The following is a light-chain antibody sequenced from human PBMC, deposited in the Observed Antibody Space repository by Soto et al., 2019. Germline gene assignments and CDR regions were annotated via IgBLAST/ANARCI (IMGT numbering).Light chain of an antibody. Sequence: DIQMTQSPSTLSASVGDRVTITCRASQSISSWLAWYQQKPGKAPKLLIYDASSLEGGVPSRFSGSGSGTESTLTISSLQPDDFATYYCQQYNIYPFSFGPGTKVDIK. V-gene: IGKV1-5*01. CDR1: QSISSW. J-gene: IGKJ3*01. CDR3: QQYNIYPFS. CDR2: DAS.